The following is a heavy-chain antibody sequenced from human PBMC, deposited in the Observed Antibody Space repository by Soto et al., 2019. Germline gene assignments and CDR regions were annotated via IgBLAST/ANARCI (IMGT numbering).Heavy chain of an antibody. D-gene: IGHD3-22*01. J-gene: IGHJ4*02. CDR3: AKSRFSDSSGDFYDY. CDR1: AFTFNNYA. V-gene: IGHV3-23*01. Sequence: LRLSCAASAFTFNNYAMSWVRQAPGKGLEWVSGIGGSGRTTYYADSVKGRFTISRDNSNNTLFLQMNSLRAEDTAVYYCAKSRFSDSSGDFYDYWGQGTLVTVSS. CDR2: IGGSGRTT.